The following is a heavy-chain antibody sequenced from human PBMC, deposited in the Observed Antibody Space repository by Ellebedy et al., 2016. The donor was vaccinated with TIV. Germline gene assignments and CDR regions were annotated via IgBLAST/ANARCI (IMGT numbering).Heavy chain of an antibody. D-gene: IGHD4-17*01. CDR3: AKLPLTPVTTFPGDAVDI. CDR2: IIYSGST. J-gene: IGHJ3*02. CDR1: GCSISSSCID. V-gene: IGHV4-39*02. Sequence: GSLRLXCTVSGCSISSSCIDWGWLRQPPGKGREWYGSIIYSGSTYYNPCRKSRDAITVDSSKTHFPLNLSYVTAADTAIYYCAKLPLTPVTTFPGDAVDIWGQGTMVTVSS.